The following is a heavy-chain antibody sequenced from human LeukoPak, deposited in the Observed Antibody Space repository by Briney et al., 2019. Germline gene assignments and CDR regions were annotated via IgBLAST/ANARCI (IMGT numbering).Heavy chain of an antibody. CDR1: GFTFSSYA. V-gene: IGHV3-23*01. D-gene: IGHD1-1*01. CDR2: ISGSGGST. J-gene: IGHJ3*02. CDR3: ARAKSDHTYNANDAFDI. Sequence: PGGSLRLSCAASGFTFSSYAMSWVRQAPGKGLEWVSAISGSGGSTYYADSVKGRFTISRDNSKNTLYLQMNSLRAEDTAVYYCARAKSDHTYNANDAFDIWGQGTMVTVSS.